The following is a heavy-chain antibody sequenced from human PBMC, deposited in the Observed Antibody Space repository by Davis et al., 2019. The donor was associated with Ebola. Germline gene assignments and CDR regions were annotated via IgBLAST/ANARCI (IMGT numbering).Heavy chain of an antibody. CDR2: IIPILGIA. V-gene: IGHV1-69*02. J-gene: IGHJ3*02. CDR3: ARAPHIVVVKDAFDI. Sequence: AASVKVSCKASGGTFSSYTISWVRQAPGQGLEWMGRIIPILGIANYAQKFQGRVTITADKSTSTAYMELSSLRSEDTAVYYCARAPHIVVVKDAFDIWGQGTMVTVSS. CDR1: GGTFSSYT. D-gene: IGHD2-21*01.